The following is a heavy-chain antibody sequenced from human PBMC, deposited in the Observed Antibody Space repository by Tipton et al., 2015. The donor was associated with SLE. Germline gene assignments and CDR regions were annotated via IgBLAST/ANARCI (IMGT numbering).Heavy chain of an antibody. V-gene: IGHV4-38-2*02. J-gene: IGHJ5*01. CDR3: ATGHFDF. CDR2: MHHNGST. Sequence: TLSLTCTVSLYSIGSGFYWDWVRQAPGKGLEWVATMHHNGSTYYNPSLRSRVAVSMDTSRNQFSLRLKSVTAADTAVYYCATGHFDFWGQGNLVTVSS. CDR1: LYSIGSGFY. D-gene: IGHD1-1*01.